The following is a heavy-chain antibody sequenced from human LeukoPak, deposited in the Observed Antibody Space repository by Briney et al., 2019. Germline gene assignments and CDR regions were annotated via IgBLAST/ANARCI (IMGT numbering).Heavy chain of an antibody. CDR3: AKALDYYYGSGSYHDY. CDR2: ISCSGGST. D-gene: IGHD3-10*01. J-gene: IGHJ4*02. Sequence: GVSLRLSCAASGFTFSSYAMSWVRQAPGKGLEWVSAISCSGGSTYYADSVKGRFTISRDNSKNTLYLQMNSLRAEDTAVYYCAKALDYYYGSGSYHDYWGQGTLVTVSS. CDR1: GFTFSSYA. V-gene: IGHV3-23*01.